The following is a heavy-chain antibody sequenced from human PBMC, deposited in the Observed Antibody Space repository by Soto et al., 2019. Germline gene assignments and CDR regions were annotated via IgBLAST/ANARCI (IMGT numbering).Heavy chain of an antibody. V-gene: IGHV3-23*01. CDR1: GFTFSSYA. J-gene: IGHJ6*02. Sequence: EVQLLESGGGLVQPGGSLRLSCAASGFTFSSYAMSWVRQAPGKGLEWVSAISGSGGSTYYADSVKGRFTISRDNSKNTLYLQMNSLRAEDTAVYYYAKEWFGELLVGLRFGMDVWGQGTTVTVSS. CDR2: ISGSGGST. CDR3: AKEWFGELLVGLRFGMDV. D-gene: IGHD3-10*01.